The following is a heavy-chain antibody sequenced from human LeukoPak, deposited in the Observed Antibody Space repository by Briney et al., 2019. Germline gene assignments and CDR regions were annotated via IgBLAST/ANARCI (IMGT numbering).Heavy chain of an antibody. J-gene: IGHJ4*02. D-gene: IGHD6-19*01. Sequence: PSETLSLTCSVSGVSISSSSYHWGWIRQPPGKGLEWIASIYYSGSTYYNPSLRSRVTISVDTSKNQFSLKLSSVTAADTAVYYCASIAVAGTTQLVDYWGQGTLVTVSS. CDR3: ASIAVAGTTQLVDY. V-gene: IGHV4-39*01. CDR1: GVSISSSSYH. CDR2: IYYSGST.